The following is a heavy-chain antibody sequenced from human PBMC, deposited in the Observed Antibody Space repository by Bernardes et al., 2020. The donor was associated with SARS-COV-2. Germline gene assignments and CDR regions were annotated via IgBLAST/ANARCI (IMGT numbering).Heavy chain of an antibody. D-gene: IGHD3-9*01. Sequence: GGSLRLSCAASGFTFSSYWMSWVRQAPGKGLEWVANIKQDGSEKYYVDSVKGRFTISRDNAKNSLYLQMNSLRAEDTAVYYCARENPYYDILTGYYSLYGMDVWGQGTTVTVSS. J-gene: IGHJ6*02. CDR3: ARENPYYDILTGYYSLYGMDV. V-gene: IGHV3-7*01. CDR1: GFTFSSYW. CDR2: IKQDGSEK.